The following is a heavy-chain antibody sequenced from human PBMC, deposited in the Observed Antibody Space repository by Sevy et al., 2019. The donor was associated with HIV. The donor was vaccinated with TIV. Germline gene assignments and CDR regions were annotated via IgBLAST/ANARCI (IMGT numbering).Heavy chain of an antibody. CDR2: VTSDGTT. CDR1: GLTLTTTG. Sequence: GESLKISCAASGLTLTTTGMSWVRQAPGKGLEWVAGVTSDGTTYYADSVRDRFTVSRDNSKNTRYLQLNSLRADDTAVFYCAGGDTTMITDLDYWGQGTLVTVSS. J-gene: IGHJ4*02. V-gene: IGHV3-23*01. CDR3: AGGDTTMITDLDY. D-gene: IGHD3-16*01.